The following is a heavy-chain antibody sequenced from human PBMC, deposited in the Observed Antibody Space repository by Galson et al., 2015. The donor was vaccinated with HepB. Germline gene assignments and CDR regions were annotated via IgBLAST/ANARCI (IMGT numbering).Heavy chain of an antibody. V-gene: IGHV1-3*01. Sequence: SVKVSCKASGYTFTSFAIHWVRQAPGQSLEWMGWINAGNGDTEYSQKFQGRVTMTRDTSANTAYMELSSLRSEDTAIYYYARTGGRITMVRGIITWLDPWGHGTLVTVSS. CDR2: INAGNGDT. CDR3: ARTGGRITMVRGIITWLDP. CDR1: GYTFTSFA. D-gene: IGHD3-10*01. J-gene: IGHJ5*02.